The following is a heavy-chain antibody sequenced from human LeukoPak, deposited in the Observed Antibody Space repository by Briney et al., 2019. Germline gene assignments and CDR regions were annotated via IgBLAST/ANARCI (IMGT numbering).Heavy chain of an antibody. V-gene: IGHV4-59*08. J-gene: IGHJ4*02. D-gene: IGHD3-3*01. CDR3: ARRRGDFWSDYYAFDY. Sequence: PSETLSLTCTVSGGSISNSYWSWIRHPPGKGLERIGYIYYSGSTNYNPSITSRVTISLDTSKNQFSLKLSSVTAADTAVYYCARRRGDFWSDYYAFDYWCQGTLVTISS. CDR2: IYYSGST. CDR1: GGSISNSY.